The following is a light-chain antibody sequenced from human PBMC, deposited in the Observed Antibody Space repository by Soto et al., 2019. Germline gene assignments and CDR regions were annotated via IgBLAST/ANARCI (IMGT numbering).Light chain of an antibody. Sequence: DIQMTQSPSTLSASVGDRVTITCRASQSISSWLAWYQQKPGKAPKLLIYKASSLESGVPSRFSGSGSGTEFTLTISRLQPDDFATYYCQQDNSYSWTFGQGTKVEIK. CDR1: QSISSW. J-gene: IGKJ1*01. CDR3: QQDNSYSWT. V-gene: IGKV1-5*03. CDR2: KAS.